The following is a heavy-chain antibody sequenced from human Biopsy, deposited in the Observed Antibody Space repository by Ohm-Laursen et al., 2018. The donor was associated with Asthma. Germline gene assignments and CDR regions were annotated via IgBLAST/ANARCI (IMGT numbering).Heavy chain of an antibody. J-gene: IGHJ4*02. V-gene: IGHV3-23*01. Sequence: SLRLSCTASGFTFSSYAMSWVRQPPGKGLEWVSAISGSGGSTYHADSVKGRFTISRDNSKNTLHLQMSSLRAEDTAVYYCAKAREDIVVVVAVSDSWGQGTLVTVSS. CDR3: AKAREDIVVVVAVSDS. CDR1: GFTFSSYA. D-gene: IGHD2-15*01. CDR2: ISGSGGST.